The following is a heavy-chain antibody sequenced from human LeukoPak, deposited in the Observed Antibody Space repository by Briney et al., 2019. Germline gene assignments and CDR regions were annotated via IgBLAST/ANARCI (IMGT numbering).Heavy chain of an antibody. V-gene: IGHV1-69*04. CDR2: IIPILGIA. CDR3: ARSKVADLIDY. Sequence: AAVKVSCMPSLGTFSSYAISWVRPAPEQGVGWVGRIIPILGIANYAQKFQGRVTITADKSTSTAYMELSSLRSEDTAVYYCARSKVADLIDYWGQGTLVTVSS. CDR1: LGTFSSYA. J-gene: IGHJ4*02.